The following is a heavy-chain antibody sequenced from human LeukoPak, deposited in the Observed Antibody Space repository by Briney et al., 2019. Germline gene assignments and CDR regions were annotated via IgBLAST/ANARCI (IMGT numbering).Heavy chain of an antibody. CDR1: GYTFSSYG. D-gene: IGHD6-19*01. CDR3: ARQAGGYSSGWYQFHFDY. V-gene: IGHV1-18*04. J-gene: IGHJ4*02. Sequence: ASVKVSCKASGYTFSSYGISWVRQAPGLGLEWMGWINSSNGKTNYAQKFQGRVTMTTDTSTSTAYMELRSLRSDDTAVYYCARQAGGYSSGWYQFHFDYWGQGTLVTVSS. CDR2: INSSNGKT.